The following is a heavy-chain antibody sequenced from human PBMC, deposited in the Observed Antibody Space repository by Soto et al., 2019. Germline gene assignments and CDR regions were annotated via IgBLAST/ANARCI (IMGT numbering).Heavy chain of an antibody. J-gene: IGHJ6*02. CDR2: IIPIFGTA. CDR3: ARGLVRAVAFYYYGMDV. D-gene: IGHD6-19*01. Sequence: QVQLVQSGAEVKKPGSSVKVSCKASGGTFSSYAISWVRQAPGQGLEWMGGIIPIFGTANYAQKFQGRVTITADKSTSTAYMELSSLRSEDTAVYYCARGLVRAVAFYYYGMDVWGQGTTVPVSS. V-gene: IGHV1-69*06. CDR1: GGTFSSYA.